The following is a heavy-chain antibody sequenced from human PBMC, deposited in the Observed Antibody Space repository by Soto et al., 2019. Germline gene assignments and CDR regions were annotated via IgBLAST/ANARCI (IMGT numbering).Heavy chain of an antibody. V-gene: IGHV3-21*01. J-gene: IGHJ4*02. Sequence: GGQRLACAAFGLLFNRWGMNWARLSAGRRQEWISSISSTSTYIEYADSVKGRFIISRYNAENSLFLQMNSLRAEDTAVYYCTRGSSPGIVYPQLEFWGQGARGTVAS. CDR3: TRGSSPGIVYPQLEF. CDR2: ISSTSTYI. D-gene: IGHD2-15*01. CDR1: GLLFNRWG.